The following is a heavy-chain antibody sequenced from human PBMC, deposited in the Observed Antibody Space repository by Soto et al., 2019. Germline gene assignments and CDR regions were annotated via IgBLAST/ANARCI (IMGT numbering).Heavy chain of an antibody. CDR1: GYTFTSYG. Sequence: QVQLVQSGAELKKPGASVKVSCKASGYTFTSYGISWVRQAPGQGLEWMAWISPNNDNTNYAQRLQGRVTMTTDISTSTVYMELRSLRSDDTAVYYCAREYSGGGMDVWGQGTTVTVSS. V-gene: IGHV1-18*01. D-gene: IGHD2-15*01. CDR2: ISPNNDNT. J-gene: IGHJ6*02. CDR3: AREYSGGGMDV.